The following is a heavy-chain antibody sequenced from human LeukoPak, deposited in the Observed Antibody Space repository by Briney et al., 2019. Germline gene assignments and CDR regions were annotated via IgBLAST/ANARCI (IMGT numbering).Heavy chain of an antibody. CDR2: IYSGGST. CDR3: ARDRTSSSWPYMDV. CDR1: TFSFSSFW. D-gene: IGHD6-6*01. J-gene: IGHJ6*03. V-gene: IGHV3-53*01. Sequence: PGGSLRLSCSASTFSFSSFWMSWVRQAPGKGLEWVSVIYSGGSTYYADSVKGRFTISRDNSKNTLYLQMNSLRAEDTAVYYCARDRTSSSWPYMDVWGKGTTVTVSS.